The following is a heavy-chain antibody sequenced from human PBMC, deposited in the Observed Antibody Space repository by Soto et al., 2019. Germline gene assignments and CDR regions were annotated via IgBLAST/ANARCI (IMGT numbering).Heavy chain of an antibody. CDR3: AKRYGYGYGPSGFDY. D-gene: IGHD5-18*01. J-gene: IGHJ4*02. CDR2: ISGSGGST. Sequence: GGSLRLSCAASGFTFSSYAMSWVRQAPGKGLEWVSYISGSGGSTYYADSVKGRFTISRDNSKNTLYLQMNSLRAEDTAVYYCAKRYGYGYGPSGFDYWGQGTLVTVSS. CDR1: GFTFSSYA. V-gene: IGHV3-23*01.